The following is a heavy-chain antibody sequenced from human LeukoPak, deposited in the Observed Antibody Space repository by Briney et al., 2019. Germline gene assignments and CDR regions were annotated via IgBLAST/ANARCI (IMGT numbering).Heavy chain of an antibody. CDR1: GGSISSYY. CDR2: IYYSGTT. D-gene: IGHD1-26*01. V-gene: IGHV4-59*08. CDR3: ARHLSGGTYPLDY. J-gene: IGHJ4*02. Sequence: PSETLSLTCTVSGGSISSYYWSWIRQPPGKGLEWIGYIYYSGTTKYNPSMHSRVTISVDTSKNQFSLKLSSVTAADTAVYYCARHLSGGTYPLDYWGQGTLVTVSS.